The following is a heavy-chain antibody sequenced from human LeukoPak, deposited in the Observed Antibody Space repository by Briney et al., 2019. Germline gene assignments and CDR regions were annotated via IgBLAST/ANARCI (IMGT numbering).Heavy chain of an antibody. CDR2: ISTSGSTI. Sequence: GGSLRLSCAASGFTFSSYEMNWVRQAPGKGLEWVSYISTSGSTIYYADSVKGRFTISRDNAKNSLYLQMSSLRAEDTAVYYCARPAGSSGWYWWGQGTLVTVSS. CDR1: GFTFSSYE. J-gene: IGHJ4*02. CDR3: ARPAGSSGWYW. V-gene: IGHV3-48*03. D-gene: IGHD6-19*01.